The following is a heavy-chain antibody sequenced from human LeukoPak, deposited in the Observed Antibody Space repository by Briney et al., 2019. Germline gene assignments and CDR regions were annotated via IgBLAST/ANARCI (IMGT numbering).Heavy chain of an antibody. CDR1: GFSFSDYY. CDR3: ARVWSKWYYFDY. J-gene: IGHJ4*02. CDR2: ISSSGSII. V-gene: IGHV3-11*04. Sequence: PGGSLRLSCAASGFSFSDYYMSWIRQAPGKGLEWVSYISSSGSIIYYGDSVKGRFTISRDNAKNSVYLQMNSLRAEDTAVYYCARVWSKWYYFDYWGQGTLVTVSS. D-gene: IGHD2-15*01.